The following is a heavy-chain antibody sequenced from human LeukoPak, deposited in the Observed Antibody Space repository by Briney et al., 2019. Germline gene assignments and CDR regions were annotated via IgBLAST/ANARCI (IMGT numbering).Heavy chain of an antibody. CDR2: LIPIYGSA. V-gene: IGHV1-69*13. CDR1: GGSFTFTSHA. Sequence: ASVKVSCKASGGSFTFTSHAISWVRQAPGQGLEWMGGLIPIYGSANYAQKFQGRVTITSDESTRTVYMELSSPRPEDSAVYYCAGFFYDNSGDAFDLWGQGTMVTVSS. D-gene: IGHD3-22*01. CDR3: AGFFYDNSGDAFDL. J-gene: IGHJ3*01.